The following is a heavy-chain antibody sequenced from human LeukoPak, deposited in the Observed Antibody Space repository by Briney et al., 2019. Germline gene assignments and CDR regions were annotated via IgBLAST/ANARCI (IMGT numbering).Heavy chain of an antibody. CDR1: GYTFTGYY. CDR3: ARESIVLMVYGLDY. Sequence: ASVKVSCKASGYTFTGYYMHWVRQAPGQGLEWMGIINPSGGSTSYAQKFQGRVTMTRDMSTSTVYTELSSLRSEDTAVYYCARESIVLMVYGLDYWGQGTLVTVSS. V-gene: IGHV1-46*01. CDR2: INPSGGST. D-gene: IGHD2-8*01. J-gene: IGHJ4*02.